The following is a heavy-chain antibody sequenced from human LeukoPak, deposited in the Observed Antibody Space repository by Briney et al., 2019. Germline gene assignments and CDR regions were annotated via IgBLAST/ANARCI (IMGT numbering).Heavy chain of an antibody. D-gene: IGHD3-16*02. V-gene: IGHV3-9*01. Sequence: GGSLRLSCAASGFTFDDYAMHWVRQAPGKGLEWVSGISWNSGSIGYADSVKGRFTISRDNAKNSLYLQMNSLRAEDTALYYCAKDMRDYVWGSYRGGPFDYWGQGTLVTVSS. CDR3: AKDMRDYVWGSYRGGPFDY. CDR2: ISWNSGSI. CDR1: GFTFDDYA. J-gene: IGHJ4*02.